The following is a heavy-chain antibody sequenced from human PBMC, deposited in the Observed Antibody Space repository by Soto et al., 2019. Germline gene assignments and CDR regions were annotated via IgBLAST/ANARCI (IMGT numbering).Heavy chain of an antibody. Sequence: EVQLLEAGGGLVQPGGSLRLSCAASGFTFSDYALSWVRQAPGKGLEWGSSISGSGGSTYYAGSVKGRFTISRDKSKNTLYLQMNSLRVEDTAVYYCAKVTDDYWGQGTLVTVSS. CDR3: AKVTDDY. V-gene: IGHV3-23*01. CDR2: ISGSGGST. CDR1: GFTFSDYA. J-gene: IGHJ4*02.